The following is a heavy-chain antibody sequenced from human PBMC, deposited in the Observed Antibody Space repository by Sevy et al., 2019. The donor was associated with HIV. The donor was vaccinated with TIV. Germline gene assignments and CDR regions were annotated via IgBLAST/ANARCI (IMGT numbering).Heavy chain of an antibody. CDR2: IYYSGST. CDR1: GGSISSYY. CDR3: ARSPNWNSGGYYYYYYGMDV. J-gene: IGHJ6*02. D-gene: IGHD1-7*01. V-gene: IGHV4-59*01. Sequence: SETLSLTCTVSGGSISSYYWSWIRQAPGKGLEWIGYIYYSGSTNYNPSLKSRVTISVDTSKNQFSLKLSSVTAADTAVYYCARSPNWNSGGYYYYYYGMDVWGQGTTVTVSS.